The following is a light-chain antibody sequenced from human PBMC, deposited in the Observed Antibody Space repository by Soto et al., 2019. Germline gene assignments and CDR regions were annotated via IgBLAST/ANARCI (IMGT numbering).Light chain of an antibody. J-gene: IGKJ3*01. Sequence: DIQLTQSPSSLSASVGDRVTTTCRASQGIRNDLDWYQQKPGKAPKRLIHAASSLQSGVPSRFSGSGSGTEFTLTISSLQPEDFATYXCLQYNTYPFTFGPGTKVDIK. CDR3: LQYNTYPFT. CDR1: QGIRND. CDR2: AAS. V-gene: IGKV1-17*01.